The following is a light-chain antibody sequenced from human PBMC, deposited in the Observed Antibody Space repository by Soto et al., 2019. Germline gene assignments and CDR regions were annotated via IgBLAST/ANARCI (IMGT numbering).Light chain of an antibody. CDR2: LGS. J-gene: IGKJ1*01. Sequence: DIVMTQSPLSLPVTPGEPASISCRSSQSLLHSNGYNYLDWYLQKPGQSPQLLIYLGSNRASGVPDGFSGSGSGTDFTLKISRVEAEDVGVFYCMQPLQSWTFGKGTKVEIK. CDR1: QSLLHSNGYNY. CDR3: MQPLQSWT. V-gene: IGKV2-28*01.